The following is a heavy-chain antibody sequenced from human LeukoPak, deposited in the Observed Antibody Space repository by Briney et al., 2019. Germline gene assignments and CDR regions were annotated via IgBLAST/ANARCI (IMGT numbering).Heavy chain of an antibody. D-gene: IGHD5-24*01. J-gene: IGHJ4*02. CDR2: ISSSSSYI. V-gene: IGHV3-21*01. CDR1: GFTFSSYS. Sequence: SGGSLRLSCAASGFTFSSYSMNWVRQAPGKGLEWVSSISSSSSYIYYADSVKGRFTISRDNAKNSLYLQMNSLRAEDTAVYYCARGGRDGYNYDYWGQGTLVTASS. CDR3: ARGGRDGYNYDY.